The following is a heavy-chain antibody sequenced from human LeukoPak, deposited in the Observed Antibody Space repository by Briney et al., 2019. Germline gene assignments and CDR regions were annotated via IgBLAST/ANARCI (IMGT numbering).Heavy chain of an antibody. D-gene: IGHD2-2*01. Sequence: HTGGSLRLSCAASGFTFSRYWMRWVRQAPGKGLEWVASINQDGSEKYYVDSVKGRFTISRDNAKVSLYLQMNSLRAEDTAVYYCARAGVPAASDYWGQGTLVTVSS. CDR1: GFTFSRYW. CDR3: ARAGVPAASDY. V-gene: IGHV3-7*01. J-gene: IGHJ4*02. CDR2: INQDGSEK.